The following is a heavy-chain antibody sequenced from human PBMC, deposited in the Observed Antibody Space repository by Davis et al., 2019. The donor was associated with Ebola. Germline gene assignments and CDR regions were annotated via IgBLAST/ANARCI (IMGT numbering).Heavy chain of an antibody. CDR3: SSWVAAADNDY. CDR2: IRSKAESYAT. Sequence: GESLKISCAASGFSFSGSAMHWVRQASGKGLEWVGRIRSKAESYATAYAASVKGRFTISRDDSKNTAYLQMNSLTTEDTAVYYCSSWVAAADNDYWGQGTLVTVSS. J-gene: IGHJ4*02. D-gene: IGHD6-13*01. V-gene: IGHV3-73*01. CDR1: GFSFSGSA.